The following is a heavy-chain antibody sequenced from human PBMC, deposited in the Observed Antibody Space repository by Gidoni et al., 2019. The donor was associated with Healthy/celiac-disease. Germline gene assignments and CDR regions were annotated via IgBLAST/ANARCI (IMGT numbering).Heavy chain of an antibody. D-gene: IGHD6-13*01. CDR3: ARLRAAAGMGYYYYGMDV. CDR1: GYTFTGYY. CDR2: INPNSGGT. J-gene: IGHJ6*02. V-gene: IGHV1-2*04. Sequence: QVQLVQSGAEVKKPGASVKVSCKASGYTFTGYYMHWVRQAPGQGLEWMGWINPNSGGTNYAQKFQGWVTMTRDTSISTAYMELSRLRSDDTAVYYCARLRAAAGMGYYYYGMDVWGQGTTVTVSS.